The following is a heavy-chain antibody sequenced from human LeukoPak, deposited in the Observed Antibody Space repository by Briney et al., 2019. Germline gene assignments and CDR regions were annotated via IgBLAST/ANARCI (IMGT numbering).Heavy chain of an antibody. CDR1: GFTFDDYA. CDR2: ISWNSGSI. Sequence: GRSLRLSCAASGFTFDDYAMHWVRQAPGKGLEWVPGISWNSGSIGYADSVKGRFTISRDNAKNSLYLQMNSLRAEDTALYYCAKDMRYSSSWLFDYWGQGTLVTVSS. J-gene: IGHJ4*02. CDR3: AKDMRYSSSWLFDY. D-gene: IGHD6-13*01. V-gene: IGHV3-9*01.